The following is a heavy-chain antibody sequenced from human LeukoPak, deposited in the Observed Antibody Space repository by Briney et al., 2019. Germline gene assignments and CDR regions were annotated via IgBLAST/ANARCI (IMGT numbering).Heavy chain of an antibody. J-gene: IGHJ4*02. CDR3: AKGDASPVHLLTGH. D-gene: IGHD3-9*01. V-gene: IGHV3-23*01. CDR2: ISGSGDDT. CDR1: GFTLSSYA. Sequence: GGSLRLSCAASGFTLSSYAMTWVRQAPGKGLEWVTGISGSGDDTYYADSVKGRFIVSRDNSKNTLYLQMNSLRVEDTAVYYCAKGDASPVHLLTGHWGQGTLVTVSS.